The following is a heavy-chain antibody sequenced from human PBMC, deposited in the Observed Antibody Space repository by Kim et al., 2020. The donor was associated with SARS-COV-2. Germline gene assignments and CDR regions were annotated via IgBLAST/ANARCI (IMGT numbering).Heavy chain of an antibody. CDR1: GGSISNYY. CDR2: IYYSGST. CDR3: VRHGCPTIFGVVIIPDAFDI. J-gene: IGHJ3*02. Sequence: SETLSLTCTVSGGSISNYYWSWIRQPPGKGLEWIGYIYYSGSTNYNPSLKSRVTISVDTSKNQFSLKLSSVTAADTAVYYCVRHGCPTIFGVVIIPDAFDIWGQGTMVTVSS. V-gene: IGHV4-59*08. D-gene: IGHD3-3*01.